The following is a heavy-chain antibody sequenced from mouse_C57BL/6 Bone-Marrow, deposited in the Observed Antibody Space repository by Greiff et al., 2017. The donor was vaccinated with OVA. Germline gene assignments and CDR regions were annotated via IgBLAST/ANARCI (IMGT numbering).Heavy chain of an antibody. D-gene: IGHD2-5*01. J-gene: IGHJ1*03. CDR3: ARNSNYEGWYFDG. Sequence: EVKLVESGGGLVQPGGSLKLSCAASGFTFSDYYMYWVRQTPEKRLEWVAYISNGGGSTCYPDTVKGRFTISRDNAKNTLYLQMSSMKSEDTAMDYCARNSNYEGWYFDGWGTGTTVTVSS. V-gene: IGHV5-12*01. CDR2: ISNGGGST. CDR1: GFTFSDYY.